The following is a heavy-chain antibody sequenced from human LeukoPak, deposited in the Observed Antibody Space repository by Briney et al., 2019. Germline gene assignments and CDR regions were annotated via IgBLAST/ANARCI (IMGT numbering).Heavy chain of an antibody. D-gene: IGHD3-10*01. CDR3: AKAKGSNYYYYYYMDV. Sequence: GGSLRLSCATSGFTFSDYEMNWVRQAPGKGLEWVSAISGSGGSTYYADSVKGRFTISRDNSKNTLYLQMNSLRAEDTAVYYCAKAKGSNYYYYYYMDVWGKGTTVTVSS. J-gene: IGHJ6*03. V-gene: IGHV3-23*01. CDR2: ISGSGGST. CDR1: GFTFSDYE.